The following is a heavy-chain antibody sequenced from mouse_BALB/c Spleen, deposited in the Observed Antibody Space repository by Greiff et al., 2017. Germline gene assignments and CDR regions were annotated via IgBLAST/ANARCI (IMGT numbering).Heavy chain of an antibody. J-gene: IGHJ2*01. CDR2: ISDGGSYT. V-gene: IGHV5-4*01. Sequence: EVQLVESGGGLVKPGGSLKLSCAASGFTFSSYAMSWVRQTPEKRLEWVATISDGGSYTYYPDSVKGRFTISRDNAKNNLYLQMSSLKSEDTAMYYCARDAITTALDYWGQGTTLTVSS. CDR1: GFTFSSYA. CDR3: ARDAITTALDY. D-gene: IGHD1-2*01.